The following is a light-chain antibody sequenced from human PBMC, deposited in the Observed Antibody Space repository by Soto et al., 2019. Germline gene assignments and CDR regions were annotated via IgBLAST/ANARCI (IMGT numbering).Light chain of an antibody. CDR3: GSYTSSSTLYV. V-gene: IGLV2-14*01. J-gene: IGLJ1*01. Sequence: QSALTQPASVSGSPGQSITISCTGTSSDGGGSNYVSWYQPHPGKAPKLMIYDVSNRPSGVSNRFSGSKSGNTASLTISGLQAEDEADYYCGSYTSSSTLYVFGTGTKLTVL. CDR1: SSDGGGSNY. CDR2: DVS.